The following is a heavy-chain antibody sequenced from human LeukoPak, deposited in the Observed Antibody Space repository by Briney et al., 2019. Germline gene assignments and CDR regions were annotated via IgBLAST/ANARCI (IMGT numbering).Heavy chain of an antibody. J-gene: IGHJ6*02. V-gene: IGHV5-51*01. Sequence: GESLKISCEGSGYTFTNFWIGWVRQMPGKGLEWMGIIYPGDSDTRYSPSFQGQVTISADKSISTAYLQWSSLKASDTAIYYCARGMGVEMDVWGQGTTVTVSS. CDR1: GYTFTNFW. CDR2: IYPGDSDT. D-gene: IGHD2-21*01. CDR3: ARGMGVEMDV.